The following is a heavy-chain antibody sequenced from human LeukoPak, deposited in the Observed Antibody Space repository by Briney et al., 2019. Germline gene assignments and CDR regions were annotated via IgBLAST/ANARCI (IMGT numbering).Heavy chain of an antibody. J-gene: IGHJ3*02. Sequence: SETLSLTCTVSGGPISSYYWSWIRQPPGKGLEWIGYIYYSGSTNYDPSLKSRVTISVDTSKNQFSLKLSSVTAADTAVYYCARDRGITFGGVIAAEDAFDIWGQGTMVTVSS. CDR1: GGPISSYY. CDR2: IYYSGST. D-gene: IGHD3-16*02. V-gene: IGHV4-59*01. CDR3: ARDRGITFGGVIAAEDAFDI.